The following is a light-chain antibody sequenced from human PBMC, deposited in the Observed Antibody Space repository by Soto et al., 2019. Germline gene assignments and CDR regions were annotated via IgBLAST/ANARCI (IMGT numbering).Light chain of an antibody. V-gene: IGKV1-5*01. CDR3: QQYDSYPWT. Sequence: DIQMTQSPSTLSASVGDRVTITCRASQRISYWLAWYQQKPGKAPKFLIYDVSTLESGVPSRFSGSGCGTEFTLTISSLQPDDFANYFCQQYDSYPWTFGHGTKVEIK. J-gene: IGKJ1*01. CDR2: DVS. CDR1: QRISYW.